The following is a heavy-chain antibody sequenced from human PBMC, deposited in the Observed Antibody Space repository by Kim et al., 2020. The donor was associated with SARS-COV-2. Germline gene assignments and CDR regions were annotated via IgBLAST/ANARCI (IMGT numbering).Heavy chain of an antibody. V-gene: IGHV3-48*03. CDR1: GFTFSSYE. Sequence: GGSLRLSCAASGFTFSSYEMNWVRQAPGKGLEWVSYISSSGSTIYYADSVKGRFTISRDNAKNSLYLQMNSLRAEDTAVYYCARENYGSGNSNWFDPWGQGTLVTVSS. J-gene: IGHJ5*02. D-gene: IGHD3-10*01. CDR3: ARENYGSGNSNWFDP. CDR2: ISSSGSTI.